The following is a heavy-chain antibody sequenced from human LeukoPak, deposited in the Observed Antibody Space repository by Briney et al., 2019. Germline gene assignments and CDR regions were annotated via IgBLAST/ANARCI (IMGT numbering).Heavy chain of an antibody. J-gene: IGHJ4*02. CDR3: AKDLGYSSSFAPYFDY. Sequence: PGGSLRLSCAASGFTVSSNYMSWVRQAPGKGLEWVSAISGSGGSTYYADSVKGRFTISRDNSKNTLYLQMNSLRAEDTAVYYCAKDLGYSSSFAPYFDYWGQGTLVTVSS. CDR1: GFTVSSNY. V-gene: IGHV3-23*01. CDR2: ISGSGGST. D-gene: IGHD6-13*01.